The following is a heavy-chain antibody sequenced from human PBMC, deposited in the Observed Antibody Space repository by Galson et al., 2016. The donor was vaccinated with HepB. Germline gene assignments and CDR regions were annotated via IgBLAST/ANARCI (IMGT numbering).Heavy chain of an antibody. D-gene: IGHD4-11*01. J-gene: IGHJ5*02. CDR1: GGSIRSSDSY. CDR3: ARLTLNEHSNNWFDP. Sequence: SETLSLTCTVSGGSIRSSDSYWGWIRQPPGKGLESIGSMFYSGATYLNPSLKSRVTISVDTSKNQFSPKLRSVTAADTAVYFCARLTLNEHSNNWFDPWGQGTLVTVSS. V-gene: IGHV4-39*07. CDR2: MFYSGAT.